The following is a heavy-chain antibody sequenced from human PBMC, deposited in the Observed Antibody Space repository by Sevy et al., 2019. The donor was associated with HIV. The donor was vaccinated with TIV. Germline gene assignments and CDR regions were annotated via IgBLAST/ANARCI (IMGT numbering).Heavy chain of an antibody. J-gene: IGHJ6*02. CDR2: IIPIFGTA. V-gene: IGHV1-69*13. D-gene: IGHD2-2*01. Sequence: ASVKVSCKASGGTFSSYAISWVRQAPGQGLEWMGGIIPIFGTANYAQKFQGRVTITADESTGTAYMELSSLRSEDTAVSYCVGGCSSTSCYPTGYYYYGMDVWGQGTTVTVSS. CDR1: GGTFSSYA. CDR3: VGGCSSTSCYPTGYYYYGMDV.